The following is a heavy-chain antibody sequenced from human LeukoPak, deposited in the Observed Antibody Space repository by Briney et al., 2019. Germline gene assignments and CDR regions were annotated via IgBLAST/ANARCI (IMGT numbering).Heavy chain of an antibody. V-gene: IGHV1-8*01. J-gene: IGHJ3*02. CDR2: MNPNSGNT. D-gene: IGHD2-21*01. CDR3: ARALIFPNDDAFDI. Sequence: ASVKVSCKASGYTFTSCDINWVRQATGQGLEWMGWMNPNSGNTGYAQKFQGRVTMTRNTSISTAYMELSSLRSEDTAVYYCARALIFPNDDAFDIWGQGTMVTVSS. CDR1: GYTFTSCD.